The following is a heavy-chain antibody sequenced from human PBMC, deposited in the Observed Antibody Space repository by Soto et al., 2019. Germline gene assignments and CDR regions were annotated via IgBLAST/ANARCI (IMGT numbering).Heavy chain of an antibody. J-gene: IGHJ4*02. V-gene: IGHV4-31*03. Sequence: QVQLQESGPGLVKPSQTLSLTCTVSGGSISSGGYYWSWIRQHPGKGLEWIGYIYYSGSTYYNPFLKSRVTISVDTSKNQFSLKLSSVTAADTAVYYCARVAPTYDMLTGYSPRHFDYWGQGTLVTVSS. CDR3: ARVAPTYDMLTGYSPRHFDY. CDR2: IYYSGST. CDR1: GGSISSGGYY. D-gene: IGHD3-9*01.